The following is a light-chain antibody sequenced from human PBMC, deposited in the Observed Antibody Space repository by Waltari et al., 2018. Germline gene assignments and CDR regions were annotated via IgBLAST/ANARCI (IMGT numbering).Light chain of an antibody. CDR1: PSDIGSYTF. V-gene: IGLV2-14*03. CDR2: HVY. CDR3: SSYSSRSTLI. J-gene: IGLJ2*01. Sequence: QSALTQPASVSGTPGQSIAISCTGTPSDIGSYTFFSWYPHHPGKAPKFLLYHVYKRPSGVSDRFSGSQSGNTASLTISGLQAEDEADYYCSSYSSRSTLIFGGGTKLTVL.